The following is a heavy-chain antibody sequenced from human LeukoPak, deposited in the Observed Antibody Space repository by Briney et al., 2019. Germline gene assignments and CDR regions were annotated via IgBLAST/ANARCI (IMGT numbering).Heavy chain of an antibody. V-gene: IGHV4-34*01. Sequence: PSETLSLTCAVYGGSFSGYYWSWIRQPPGKGLEWIEEINHSGSTNYNPSLKSRVTISVDTSKNQFSLKLSSVTAADTAVYYCARRSRRITPIGGAFDIWGQGTMVTVSS. D-gene: IGHD3-22*01. CDR2: INHSGST. CDR3: ARRSRRITPIGGAFDI. J-gene: IGHJ3*02. CDR1: GGSFSGYY.